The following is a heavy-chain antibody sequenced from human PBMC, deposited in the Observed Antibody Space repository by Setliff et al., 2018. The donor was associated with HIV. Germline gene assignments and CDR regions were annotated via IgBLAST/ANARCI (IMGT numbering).Heavy chain of an antibody. CDR2: IYTSGTT. CDR1: GGSITSHY. V-gene: IGHV4-4*07. CDR3: ARGGGYYYESSGYPTWYYFDY. D-gene: IGHD3-22*01. Sequence: PSETLSLTCTVSGGSITSHYWAWIRQPPGRRLEWIGRIYTSGTTNYDPSLKSRVTMSVDTSKNQFSLRLSSVTAADTAVYYCARGGGYYYESSGYPTWYYFDYWGQGTPVTVSS. J-gene: IGHJ4*02.